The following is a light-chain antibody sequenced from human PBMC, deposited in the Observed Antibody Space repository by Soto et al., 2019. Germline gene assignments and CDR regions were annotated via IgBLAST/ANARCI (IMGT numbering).Light chain of an antibody. CDR3: KQHYSYLRQ. V-gene: IGKV4-1*01. J-gene: IGKJ1*01. Sequence: DSVMTQSPDSLAVSLGERATINCKSSPRVLYTSNNQNYLAWSPQKPGKPPKLLIYGASTRESGVPDRFSGSGSGIDFTLTISSLQAEDVAVCYGKQHYSYLRQFGQGTKVAS. CDR2: GAS. CDR1: PRVLYTSNNQNY.